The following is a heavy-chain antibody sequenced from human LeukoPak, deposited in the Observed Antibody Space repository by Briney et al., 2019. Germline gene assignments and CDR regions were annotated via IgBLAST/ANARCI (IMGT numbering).Heavy chain of an antibody. V-gene: IGHV4-59*08. Sequence: PSETLSLTCPVSGGSISSYYWSWIRQPPGKGLEWIGYIYSRGSTNYNPSLKSRVTISLDTSKNQFSLKLSSVTAADTAVYYCARHVDGSTHYYYGMDVWGQGATVTVSS. D-gene: IGHD2-15*01. CDR3: ARHVDGSTHYYYGMDV. J-gene: IGHJ6*02. CDR1: GGSISSYY. CDR2: IYSRGST.